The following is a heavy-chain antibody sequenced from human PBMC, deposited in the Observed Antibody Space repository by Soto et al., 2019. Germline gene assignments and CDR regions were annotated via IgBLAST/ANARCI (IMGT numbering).Heavy chain of an antibody. CDR2: IYYSGST. CDR1: GGTISSSSYY. V-gene: IGHV4-39*01. J-gene: IGHJ4*02. CDR3: ARHTPAISISDH. D-gene: IGHD2-15*01. Sequence: SETLSLTSTVSGGTISSSSYYWGWIRQPPGKGLEWIGSIYYSGSTYYNPSLKSRVTISVDTSKNQFSLKLSSVTAADTAVYYCARHTPAISISDHWGQGTLVTVSS.